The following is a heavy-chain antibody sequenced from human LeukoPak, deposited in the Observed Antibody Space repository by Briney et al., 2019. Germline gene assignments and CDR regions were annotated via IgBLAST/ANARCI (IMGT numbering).Heavy chain of an antibody. CDR2: IYTSGST. Sequence: SETLSLTCTVSGGSISSYYWSWIRQPAGKGLEWIGRIYTSGSTNYNPSLKSRVTMSVDTSKNQFSLKLSSVTAADTAVYYCARDLKSSGSYHYYYYMDVWGKGTTVTISS. CDR1: GGSISSYY. D-gene: IGHD3-10*01. V-gene: IGHV4-4*07. J-gene: IGHJ6*03. CDR3: ARDLKSSGSYHYYYYMDV.